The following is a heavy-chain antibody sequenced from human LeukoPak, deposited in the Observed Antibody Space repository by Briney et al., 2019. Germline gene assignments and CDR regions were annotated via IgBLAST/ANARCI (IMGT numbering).Heavy chain of an antibody. J-gene: IGHJ4*02. V-gene: IGHV3-33*01. CDR1: GFTFSSYG. Sequence: GGSLRLSCAASGFTFSSYGTHWVRQAPGKGLEWVAVIWYDGSNKYYADSVKGRFTISRDNSKNTLYLQMNSLRAEDTAVYYCARDLRAMVRGVIHYWGQGTLVTVSS. CDR2: IWYDGSNK. CDR3: ARDLRAMVRGVIHY. D-gene: IGHD3-10*01.